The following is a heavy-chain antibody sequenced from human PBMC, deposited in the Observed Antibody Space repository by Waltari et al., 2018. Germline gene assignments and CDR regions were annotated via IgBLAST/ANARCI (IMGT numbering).Heavy chain of an antibody. Sequence: EVQLLESGGGLVQPGGSLRLSCAASGFTCSSYAMSWVRQAPGKGLKWVSAISGSGGSTYYADSVKGRFTISRDNSKNTLYLQMDSLRAEDTAVYYCAKQFGSGTYYLDYWGQGTLVTVSS. CDR1: GFTCSSYA. CDR3: AKQFGSGTYYLDY. V-gene: IGHV3-23*01. J-gene: IGHJ4*02. D-gene: IGHD3-10*01. CDR2: ISGSGGST.